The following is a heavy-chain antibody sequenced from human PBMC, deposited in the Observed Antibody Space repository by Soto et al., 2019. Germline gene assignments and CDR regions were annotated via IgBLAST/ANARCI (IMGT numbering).Heavy chain of an antibody. J-gene: IGHJ4*02. CDR3: AALRWPQSPFDY. V-gene: IGHV3-23*01. CDR2: ISASGGNT. CDR1: GSASASYA. Sequence: EVQLSESGGGLVQPGGSLRLSCTASGSASASYAVTWVRQAPGKGLEWVSAISASGGNTFFADSVKGRFSMSRDHSKNVIYLHMNSLRFEDTAVYYCAALRWPQSPFDYWGQGTLVTVSS.